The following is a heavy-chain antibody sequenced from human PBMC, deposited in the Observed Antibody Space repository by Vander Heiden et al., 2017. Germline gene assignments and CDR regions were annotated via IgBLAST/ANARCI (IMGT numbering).Heavy chain of an antibody. CDR3: ARGSRYPTPSYGMDV. V-gene: IGHV3-53*01. J-gene: IGHJ6*02. CDR1: GFTVGGNY. CDR2: IYSGGST. D-gene: IGHD1-1*01. Sequence: EVQLVESGGGLIQPGGSLRLSCADSGFTVGGNYMGWVRQAPGKGLEWVAVIYSGGSTYYAASVKGRFTISRDNSKNTLYLQMNSLRAEDTAVYYCARGSRYPTPSYGMDVWGQGTTVTVSS.